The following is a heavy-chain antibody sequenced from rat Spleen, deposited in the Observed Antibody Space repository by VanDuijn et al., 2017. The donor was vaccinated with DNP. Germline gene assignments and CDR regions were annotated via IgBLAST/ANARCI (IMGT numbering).Heavy chain of an antibody. CDR2: ISYNGGTP. CDR3: TVGAGDY. J-gene: IGHJ2*01. Sequence: EVLLVESDGGLVQPGRSLKLSCAVSGFTFSDYYMAWVRQAPAKGLEWVATISYNGGTPYYRDSVKGRFTISRDNAQNTLYLQMNSLRSEDTATYYCTVGAGDYWGQGVMVTVSS. V-gene: IGHV5-7*01. CDR1: GFTFSDYY.